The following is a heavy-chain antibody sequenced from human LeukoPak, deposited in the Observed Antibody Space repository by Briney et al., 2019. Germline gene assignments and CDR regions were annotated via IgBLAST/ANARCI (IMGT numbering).Heavy chain of an antibody. Sequence: GGSLRLSCAASGFTFSSYSMNWVRQAPGKGLEWVSSISSSSSYIYYADSVKGRFTIHRDNAKNSLYLQMNSLRAEDTAVYYCARDLFSAYGMDVWGQGTTVTVSS. CDR3: ARDLFSAYGMDV. V-gene: IGHV3-21*01. D-gene: IGHD3-3*01. CDR2: ISSSSSYI. CDR1: GFTFSSYS. J-gene: IGHJ6*02.